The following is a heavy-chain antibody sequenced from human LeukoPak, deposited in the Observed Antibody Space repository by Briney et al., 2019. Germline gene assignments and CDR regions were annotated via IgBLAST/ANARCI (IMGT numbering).Heavy chain of an antibody. CDR3: ARSWSHFDY. D-gene: IGHD3-3*01. J-gene: IGHJ4*02. V-gene: IGHV3-30-3*01. CDR2: ISYDGTNK. Sequence: SGTSLRLSCAASGFTFSTYAIHWVRQAPGKGLEWVALISYDGTNKYYADSVKGRFTISRDNSKNTLYLQMNSLRAEDTAVYYCARSWSHFDYWGQGTLVTVSS. CDR1: GFTFSTYA.